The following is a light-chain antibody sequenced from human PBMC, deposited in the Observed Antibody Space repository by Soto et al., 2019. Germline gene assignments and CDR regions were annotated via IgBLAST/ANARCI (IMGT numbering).Light chain of an antibody. Sequence: QSALTQPASVSGSPGQSITISCTGTSSDVGGYHYVSWYQQHPGKAPKLMIYEVSNRPSGVSNRFSGSKSGNTASLTISGLQAEDEADDYFSSYTSSSTYVVGTGTKLTVL. V-gene: IGLV2-14*01. CDR3: SSYTSSSTYV. J-gene: IGLJ1*01. CDR1: SSDVGGYHY. CDR2: EVS.